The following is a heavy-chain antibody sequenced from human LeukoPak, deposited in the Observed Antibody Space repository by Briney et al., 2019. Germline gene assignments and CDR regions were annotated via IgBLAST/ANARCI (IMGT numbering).Heavy chain of an antibody. CDR3: AEDLYGDYDFDC. Sequence: PGGSLRLSCAASGFTFYNYAMNWVRQAPGKGLEWFSVITSSGSTYYADSVKGRFTISRDNSKNTLYLQMNSLRAEDTAIYYCAEDLYGDYDFDCWGRGTLVTVSS. CDR1: GFTFYNYA. CDR2: ITSSGST. D-gene: IGHD4-17*01. J-gene: IGHJ4*02. V-gene: IGHV3-23*01.